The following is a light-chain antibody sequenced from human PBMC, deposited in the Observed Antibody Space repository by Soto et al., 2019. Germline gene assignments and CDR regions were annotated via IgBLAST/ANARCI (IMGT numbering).Light chain of an antibody. CDR3: CSCAGSYTLGV. Sequence: QSALTQPASVSGSPGQSITISCTGTSSDVGSYNLVSWYQQHPGKAPKLMIYEVNKRPSGVSNRFSGSKSGNTASLTISGLQAEDEADYYCCSCAGSYTLGVFGGGTKLTVL. CDR2: EVN. V-gene: IGLV2-23*02. CDR1: SSDVGSYNL. J-gene: IGLJ2*01.